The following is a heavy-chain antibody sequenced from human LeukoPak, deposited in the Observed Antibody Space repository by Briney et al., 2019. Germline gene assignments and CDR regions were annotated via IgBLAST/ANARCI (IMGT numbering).Heavy chain of an antibody. V-gene: IGHV1-24*01. CDR1: GYTLTELS. Sequence: ASVKVSCKVSGYTLTELSMHWVRQAPGKGLEWMGGFDPEDGETIYAQKFQGRVTMTRDTSISTAYMELSRLRSDDTAVYYCARRIWRVGASFDYWGQGTLVTVSS. CDR2: FDPEDGET. CDR3: ARRIWRVGASFDY. J-gene: IGHJ4*02. D-gene: IGHD1-26*01.